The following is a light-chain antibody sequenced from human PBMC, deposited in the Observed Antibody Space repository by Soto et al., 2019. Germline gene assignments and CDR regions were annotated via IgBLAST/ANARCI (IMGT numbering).Light chain of an antibody. Sequence: EIVLSLSPGTLSLSPGERATLSCGASQTVTSNYLAWYQQKPGQAPRLLIFGASTRATGIPDRFSGSGSGTDFTLTIDNLQPEDFATYYCQQSYSIPRTFGQGTKVDVK. CDR2: GAS. CDR1: QTVTSNY. J-gene: IGKJ1*01. CDR3: QQSYSIPRT. V-gene: IGKV3-20*01.